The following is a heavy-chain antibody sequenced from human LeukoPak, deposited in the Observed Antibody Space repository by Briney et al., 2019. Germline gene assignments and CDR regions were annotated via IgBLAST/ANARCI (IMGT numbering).Heavy chain of an antibody. CDR2: IRNDGSIR. CDR1: GFTFSTYG. V-gene: IGHV3-30*02. CDR3: VEDDPQGQLRLWYLDV. J-gene: IGHJ6*03. Sequence: GGSLRLSCAVSGFTFSTYGMHWVRQAPGKGLEWVAFIRNDGSIRYYADSVKGRFTISRDNPKNTLYMQMNRLRGEDTAVYYCVEDDPQGQLRLWYLDVWGKGTTVTVSS. D-gene: IGHD5-24*01.